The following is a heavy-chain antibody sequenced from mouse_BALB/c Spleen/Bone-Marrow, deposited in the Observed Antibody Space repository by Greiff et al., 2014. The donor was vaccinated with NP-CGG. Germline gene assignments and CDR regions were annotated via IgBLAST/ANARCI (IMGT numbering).Heavy chain of an antibody. Sequence: QVQLQQSGAELVKPGASVKLSCKASGYTFTSYYMYWVKQRPGQGLEWIGEINPSNGGTNFNEKFKSKATLTVDKSSSTAYMQLSCLTFEDSAIYYCTRPYYGYVGYAYWGQGTQVAVSA. CDR3: TRPYYGYVGYAY. CDR1: GYTFTSYY. V-gene: IGHV1S81*02. CDR2: INPSNGGT. D-gene: IGHD1-2*01. J-gene: IGHJ3*01.